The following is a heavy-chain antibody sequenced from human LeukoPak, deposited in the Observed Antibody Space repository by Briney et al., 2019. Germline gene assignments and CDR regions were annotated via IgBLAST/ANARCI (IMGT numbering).Heavy chain of an antibody. CDR2: INHSGST. CDR3: ARKARAAMAHFDY. Sequence: PSETLSLTYAVYGGSFSGYYWSWIRQPPGKGLEWIGEINHSGSTNYNPSLKSRVTISVDTSKNQFSLKLSSVTAADTAVYYCARKARAAMAHFDYWGQGTLVTVSS. J-gene: IGHJ4*02. D-gene: IGHD5-18*01. V-gene: IGHV4-34*01. CDR1: GGSFSGYY.